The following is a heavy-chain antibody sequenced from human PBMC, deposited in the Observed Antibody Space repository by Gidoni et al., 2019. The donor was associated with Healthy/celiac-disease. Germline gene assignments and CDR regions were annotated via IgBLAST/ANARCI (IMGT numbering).Heavy chain of an antibody. Sequence: QVQLVQSGAEVKKPGSSVKVSCKASGATFSSYAISWVRQAPGQGLEWMGRIIPNLGIANDAQKFQGRVTITADKSTSTAYMELSSLRSEDTAVYYCARHPTYYYDSSGPYAGDFDYWGQGTLVTVSS. CDR1: GATFSSYA. V-gene: IGHV1-69*04. J-gene: IGHJ4*02. D-gene: IGHD3-22*01. CDR3: ARHPTYYYDSSGPYAGDFDY. CDR2: IIPNLGIA.